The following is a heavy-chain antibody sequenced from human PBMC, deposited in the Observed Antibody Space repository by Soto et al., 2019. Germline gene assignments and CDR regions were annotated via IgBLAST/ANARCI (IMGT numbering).Heavy chain of an antibody. D-gene: IGHD1-1*01. CDR2: ISAYNGNT. CDR3: SRDLSNWNPDDAFDI. J-gene: IGHJ3*02. Sequence: QVQLVQSGAEVKKPGASVKVSCKASGYTFTSYGISWVRQAPGQGLEWMGCISAYNGNTNYAQKLQGRVTMTTDTSTSTAYMELRSLRSDDTAVYYCSRDLSNWNPDDAFDIWGQGTMVTVSS. V-gene: IGHV1-18*01. CDR1: GYTFTSYG.